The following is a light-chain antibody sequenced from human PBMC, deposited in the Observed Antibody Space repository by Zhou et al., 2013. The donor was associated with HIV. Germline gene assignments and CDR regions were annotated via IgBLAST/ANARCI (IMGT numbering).Light chain of an antibody. V-gene: IGKV3-20*01. CDR2: GAS. CDR3: QQYGNSPMCS. Sequence: EIVLSQSPGTLSLSPGESTTLSCRASQSISSNYLAWYQQKPGQAPRLLIYGASTRATGIPDRFSGSGSGTDFTLTISRLEPEDFAVYYCQQYGNSPMCSFGQGTKLEIK. J-gene: IGKJ2*04. CDR1: QSISSNY.